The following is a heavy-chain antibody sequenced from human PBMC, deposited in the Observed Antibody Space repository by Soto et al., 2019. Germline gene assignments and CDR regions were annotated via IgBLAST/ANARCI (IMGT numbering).Heavy chain of an antibody. CDR1: GFTFRRYT. V-gene: IGHV3-30-3*01. J-gene: IGHJ4*02. D-gene: IGHD1-26*01. CDR3: ARSGGSYFGPFDS. CDR2: ISYDGSNK. Sequence: GGSRRLSCAVSGFTFRRYTTDWVRQAPGKGLECVAVISYDGSNKYYADYVKALFTKFRDNSKNTMYVQMNRLRAEDTAVFYCARSGGSYFGPFDSWGQGTLVTVSS.